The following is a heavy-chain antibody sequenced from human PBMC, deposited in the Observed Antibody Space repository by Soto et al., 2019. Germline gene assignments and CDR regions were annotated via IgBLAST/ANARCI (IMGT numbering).Heavy chain of an antibody. V-gene: IGHV3-30*18. Sequence: QVQLVESGGGVVQPGRSLRLSCAASGFTFSSYGMHWVRQAPGKGLEWVAVISYDGSNKYYADSVKGRFTISRDNSKNTLYLQMNSLRAEDTAVYYCAKEYSSGWDYYGMAVWGQGTTVTVPS. CDR3: AKEYSSGWDYYGMAV. CDR2: ISYDGSNK. CDR1: GFTFSSYG. D-gene: IGHD6-19*01. J-gene: IGHJ6*02.